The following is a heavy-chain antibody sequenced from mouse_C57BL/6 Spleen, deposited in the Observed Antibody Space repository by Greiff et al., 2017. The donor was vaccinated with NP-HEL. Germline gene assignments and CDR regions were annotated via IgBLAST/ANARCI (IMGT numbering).Heavy chain of an antibody. D-gene: IGHD3-2*02. V-gene: IGHV1-52*01. CDR3: ARGGTAQATHAMDY. CDR1: GYTFTSYW. J-gene: IGHJ4*01. CDR2: IDPSDSET. Sequence: QVQLQQSGAELVRPGSSVKLSCKASGYTFTSYWMHWVKQRPIQGLEWIGNIDPSDSETHYNQKFKDKATLTVDKSSSTAYMQLSSLTSEDSAVYYCARGGTAQATHAMDYWGKGTSVTVSS.